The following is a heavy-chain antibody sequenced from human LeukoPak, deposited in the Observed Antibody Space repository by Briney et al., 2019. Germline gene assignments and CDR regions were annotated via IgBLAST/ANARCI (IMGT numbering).Heavy chain of an antibody. V-gene: IGHV3-11*01. J-gene: IGHJ4*02. D-gene: IGHD6-13*01. CDR1: GFTFSDHY. Sequence: PGGSLRLSCAASGFTFSDHYMSWIRQAPGKGLEWVSYISSSGSTIYYADSVKGRLTISRDNAKNSLYLQMNSLRAEDTAVYYCARDLMGIAYRGALYYWGQGTLVTVSS. CDR2: ISSSGSTI. CDR3: ARDLMGIAYRGALYY.